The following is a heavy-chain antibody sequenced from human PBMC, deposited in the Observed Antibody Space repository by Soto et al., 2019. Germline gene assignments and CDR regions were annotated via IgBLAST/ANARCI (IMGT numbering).Heavy chain of an antibody. D-gene: IGHD2-21*02. Sequence: SETLSLTCTVTGDSISSRSYYWGWIRQPPGKGLEWIGSIYYSGSTYNNPSLRSRVSMSIDTSKDQFSLKLKSVTAADTALYFCARQRNSVVTQAYFDVWGQGSLVTVYS. J-gene: IGHJ4*02. CDR1: GDSISSRSYY. CDR2: IYYSGST. CDR3: ARQRNSVVTQAYFDV. V-gene: IGHV4-39*01.